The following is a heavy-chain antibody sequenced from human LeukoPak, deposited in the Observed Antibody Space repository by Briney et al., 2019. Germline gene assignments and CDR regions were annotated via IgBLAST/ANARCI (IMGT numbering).Heavy chain of an antibody. V-gene: IGHV1-69*13. D-gene: IGHD1-26*01. CDR3: ARKICRRGSSCPFDY. CDR2: IIPIFGTA. J-gene: IGHJ4*02. CDR1: GYTFTSSG. Sequence: GASVKVSCKASGYTFTSSGISWVRQAPGQGLEWMGGIIPIFGTANYAQKFQGRVTITADESTSTAYMELSSLRSEDTAVYYCARKICRRGSSCPFDYWGQGTLVTVSS.